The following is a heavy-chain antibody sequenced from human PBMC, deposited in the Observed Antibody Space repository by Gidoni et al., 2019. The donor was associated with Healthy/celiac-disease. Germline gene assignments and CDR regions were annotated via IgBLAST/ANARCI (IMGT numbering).Heavy chain of an antibody. Sequence: QLQLQESGPGLVTPSETLSLTCTVSGCSISSSSYYWCWIRQPPGKGLEWIGSIYYSGSTYYNPSIKSRVTISVETSKNQLSMKLSYVTAADTAVYYCARNTSGYSSSWYLGYFEYWGQGTLVTVSS. CDR3: ARNTSGYSSSWYLGYFEY. J-gene: IGHJ4*02. V-gene: IGHV4-39*01. CDR1: GCSISSSSYY. CDR2: IYYSGST. D-gene: IGHD6-13*01.